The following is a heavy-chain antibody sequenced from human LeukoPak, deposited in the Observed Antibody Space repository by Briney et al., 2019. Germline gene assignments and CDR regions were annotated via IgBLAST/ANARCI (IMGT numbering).Heavy chain of an antibody. V-gene: IGHV3-23*01. CDR3: AKDLPDYYYDSSGSDC. CDR2: ISGSGGST. Sequence: PGGSLRLSCAASGFTFSSYAMSWVRQAPGKGLEWVSAISGSGGSTYYADSVKGRFTISRDNSKNTLYLQMNSLRAEDTAVYYCAKDLPDYYYDSSGSDCWGQGTLVAVSS. D-gene: IGHD3-22*01. CDR1: GFTFSSYA. J-gene: IGHJ4*02.